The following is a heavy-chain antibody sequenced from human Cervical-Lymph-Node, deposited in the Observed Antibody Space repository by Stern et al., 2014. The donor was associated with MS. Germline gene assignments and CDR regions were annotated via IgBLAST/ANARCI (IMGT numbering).Heavy chain of an antibody. CDR3: VREYYGSGSFDI. CDR1: GFSFSRYW. CDR2: INSDGITT. D-gene: IGHD3-10*01. V-gene: IGHV3-74*03. Sequence: EVQLVESGGGLVQPGTSLRLSCEGSGFSFSRYWMHWVRQAPGKGLVWVSRINSDGITTTYADSMKGRFTISRDNAKNTVYLEMDSLRAEDTAVYYCVREYYGSGSFDIWGQGTKVTVSS. J-gene: IGHJ3*02.